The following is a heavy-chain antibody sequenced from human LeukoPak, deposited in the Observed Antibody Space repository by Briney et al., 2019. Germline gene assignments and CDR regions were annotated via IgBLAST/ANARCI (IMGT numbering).Heavy chain of an antibody. D-gene: IGHD1-26*01. CDR3: ASLSSLGATTEADY. Sequence: INPSGGSTSYAQKFQGRVTMTRDTSTSTVYMELSSLRSEDTAVYYCASLSSLGATTEADYWGQGTLVTVSS. V-gene: IGHV1-46*01. J-gene: IGHJ4*02. CDR2: INPSGGST.